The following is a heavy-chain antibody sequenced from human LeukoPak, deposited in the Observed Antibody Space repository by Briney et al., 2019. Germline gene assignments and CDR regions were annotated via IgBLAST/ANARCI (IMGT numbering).Heavy chain of an antibody. V-gene: IGHV4-4*07. CDR1: SGSSTNYY. Sequence: SETLSLTCTVPSGSSTNYYWSWIRQPAGKGLEWIGRIYIAGYTHYNPSLEDRATMSADTSNNRFTLTLTSVTAADTGVYYCAGDAGWFGEFFYYMEVWGQGTTVTVSS. J-gene: IGHJ6*03. CDR2: IYIAGYT. D-gene: IGHD3-10*01. CDR3: AGDAGWFGEFFYYMEV.